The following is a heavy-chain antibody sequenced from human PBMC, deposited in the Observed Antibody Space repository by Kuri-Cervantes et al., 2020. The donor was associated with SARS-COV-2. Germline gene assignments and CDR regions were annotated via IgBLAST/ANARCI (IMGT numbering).Heavy chain of an antibody. CDR1: GYSFTSYW. V-gene: IGHV5-51*01. D-gene: IGHD4-17*01. CDR3: ARQSRGATATVTTDYYYYGMDV. CDR2: IYPGDSDT. Sequence: KVPCKGSGYSFTSYWIGWVRQMPGKGLEWMGIIYPGDSDTRYSPSFQGQVTISADKSISTAYLQWSSLKASDTAMYYCARQSRGATATVTTDYYYYGMDVWGQGTTVTVSS. J-gene: IGHJ6*02.